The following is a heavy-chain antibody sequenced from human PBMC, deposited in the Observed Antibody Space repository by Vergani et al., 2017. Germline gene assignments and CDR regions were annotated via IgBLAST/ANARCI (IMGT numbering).Heavy chain of an antibody. V-gene: IGHV3-30-3*01. J-gene: IGHJ4*02. CDR2: ISYDGSNK. D-gene: IGHD3-10*01. CDR3: ARDAYYYGSGSHLEGIFDY. CDR1: GFTFSSYA. Sequence: QVQLVESGGGVVQPGRSLRLSCAASGFTFSSYAMHWVRQAPGKGLEWVAVISYDGSNKYYADSVKGRFTISRDNSKNTLYLQMNSLRAEDTAVYYCARDAYYYGSGSHLEGIFDYWGQGTLVTVSS.